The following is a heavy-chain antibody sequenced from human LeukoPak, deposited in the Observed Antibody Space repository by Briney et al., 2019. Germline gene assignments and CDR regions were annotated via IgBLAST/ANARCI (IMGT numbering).Heavy chain of an antibody. CDR3: TNGYTVGVS. CDR1: GFTFGDYS. D-gene: IGHD3-16*01. Sequence: GGSLRLSCSGSGFTFGDYSMSWFRQAPGRGLEWVGFIKSKAYGGTTEYAASVKGRFTISRDDSKSIAYLQMNSLKTEDTAVYFCTNGYTVGVSWGQGTLVTVSS. CDR2: IKSKAYGGTT. V-gene: IGHV3-49*03. J-gene: IGHJ5*02.